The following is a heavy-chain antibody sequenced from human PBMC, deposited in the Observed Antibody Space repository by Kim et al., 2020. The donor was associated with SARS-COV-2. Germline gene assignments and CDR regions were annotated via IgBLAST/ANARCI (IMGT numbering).Heavy chain of an antibody. CDR3: AKEYAVYYMDV. J-gene: IGHJ6*03. CDR2: ISSSSSYV. V-gene: IGHV3-21*01. Sequence: GGSLRLSCTASGFTFSNYGMNWVRQAPGKGLEWVSSISSSSSYVYYADSVKGRFTISRDDAKNSLYLQMNSLRAEDTAVYYCAKEYAVYYMDVCGKGAT. CDR1: GFTFSNYG.